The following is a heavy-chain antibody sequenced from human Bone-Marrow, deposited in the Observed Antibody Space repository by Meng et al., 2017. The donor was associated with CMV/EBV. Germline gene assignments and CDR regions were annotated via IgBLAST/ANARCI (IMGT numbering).Heavy chain of an antibody. CDR2: IWYDGSNK. CDR1: GFTFSSYG. D-gene: IGHD5-12*01. Sequence: GESLKISCAASGFTFSSYGMHWVRQAPGKGLEWVAVIWYDGSNKYYADSVKGRFTISRDNSKNTLYLQMNRLRAEDTALYYCVKENSAYDFFDYWGQGTLVTVSS. V-gene: IGHV3-30*02. CDR3: VKENSAYDFFDY. J-gene: IGHJ4*02.